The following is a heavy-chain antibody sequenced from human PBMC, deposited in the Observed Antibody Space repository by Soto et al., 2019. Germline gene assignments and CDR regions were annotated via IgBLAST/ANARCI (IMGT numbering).Heavy chain of an antibody. Sequence: PGGSLRLSCAASGLYFSSEVMCWFRQAPGKGLEWVSSISGSGRTIYHADSMRGRFAISRDNSKNSLYLQLNNLRVDDTAVYYCAKVGPSYYYGMDVWGQGTTVTVSS. CDR1: GLYFSSEV. CDR2: ISGSGRTI. D-gene: IGHD1-26*01. V-gene: IGHV3-23*01. CDR3: AKVGPSYYYGMDV. J-gene: IGHJ6*02.